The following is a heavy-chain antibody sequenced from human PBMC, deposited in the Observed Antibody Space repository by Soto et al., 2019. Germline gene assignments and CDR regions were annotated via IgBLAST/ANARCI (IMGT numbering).Heavy chain of an antibody. V-gene: IGHV3-9*01. D-gene: IGHD2-15*01. CDR1: GFTFDDYA. CDR2: ISLNSNSI. Sequence: VQLVESGGGLVQPGRSLRLSCAASGFTFDDYAMHWVRQAPGKGLEWVSGISLNSNSIGYADSVRGRFTISRDNAKKSLYLQMNSLRAEDTALYYCAKATAPLTFYSTLDYWGQGTLVTVSS. CDR3: AKATAPLTFYSTLDY. J-gene: IGHJ4*02.